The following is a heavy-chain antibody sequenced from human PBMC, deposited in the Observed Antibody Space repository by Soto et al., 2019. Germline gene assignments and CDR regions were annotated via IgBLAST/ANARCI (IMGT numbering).Heavy chain of an antibody. CDR2: INSDGSVS. Sequence: EVQPVESGGGLVQPGGSLRLSCAASGFTFSNYWMYWVRQAPGEGLVWVSRINSDGSVSSYADSVKGRLTISRDNVKNTLYLQMDSLRAEDTAVYYCARGDCVGGTCYSLAGSFYYYMDVWGKGTTVTVFS. J-gene: IGHJ6*03. CDR1: GFTFSNYW. CDR3: ARGDCVGGTCYSLAGSFYYYMDV. D-gene: IGHD2-15*01. V-gene: IGHV3-74*01.